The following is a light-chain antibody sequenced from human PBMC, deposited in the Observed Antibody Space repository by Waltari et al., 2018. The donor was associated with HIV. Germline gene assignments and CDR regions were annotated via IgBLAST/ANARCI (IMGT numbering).Light chain of an antibody. V-gene: IGKV1-39*01. CDR3: QQSYTTPRT. CDR2: EAS. CDR1: QNINTS. Sequence: IQMTQSPSSLSASVGDRVTIPCRSSQNINTSLSWYHQTLGNAPKVLNFEASNLQTGVPSRFSGSGSGTVFALTISDLQREDFATYYCQQSYTTPRTFGQGTKVEIK. J-gene: IGKJ1*01.